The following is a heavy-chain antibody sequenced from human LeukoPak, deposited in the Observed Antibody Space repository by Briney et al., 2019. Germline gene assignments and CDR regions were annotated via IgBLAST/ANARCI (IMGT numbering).Heavy chain of an antibody. D-gene: IGHD4-17*01. CDR1: GLTFSSYA. CDR3: AKASTVTTNYYFDY. CDR2: IWYDGSDK. Sequence: GGSLRLSCAASGLTFSSYAMSWVRQAPGKGLEWVAVIWYDGSDKYYADSVKGRFTISRDNSKNTLYLQMNSLRAEDTAVYYCAKASTVTTNYYFDYWGQGTLVTVSS. V-gene: IGHV3-33*06. J-gene: IGHJ4*02.